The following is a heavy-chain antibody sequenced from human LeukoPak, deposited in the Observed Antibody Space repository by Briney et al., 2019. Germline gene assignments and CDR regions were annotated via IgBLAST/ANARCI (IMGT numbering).Heavy chain of an antibody. V-gene: IGHV1-69*05. D-gene: IGHD4-11*01. CDR2: IIPIFGTA. J-gene: IGHJ5*02. CDR3: ARGAPTTSRYNWFDP. CDR1: GGTFSSYA. Sequence: WASVKVACKASGGTFSSYAISWVRQAPGQWLEWMGGIIPIFGTANYAQKFQGRVTITTDESTSTAYMELSSLRSEDTAVYYCARGAPTTSRYNWFDPWGQGTLVTVSS.